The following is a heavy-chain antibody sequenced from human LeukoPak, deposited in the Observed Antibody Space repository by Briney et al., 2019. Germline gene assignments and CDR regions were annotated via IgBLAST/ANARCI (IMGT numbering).Heavy chain of an antibody. V-gene: IGHV3-9*01. CDR3: AKGGIAADGYYFDY. J-gene: IGHJ4*02. D-gene: IGHD6-13*01. Sequence: GGSLRLSCAASGFTFDDYAMHWVRQAPGKGLEWVSGISWNSGSIGYADSVKGRFTISRDNAKNSLYLQMNSLRAEDTALYYCAKGGIAADGYYFDYWGQGTLVTVSS. CDR2: ISWNSGSI. CDR1: GFTFDDYA.